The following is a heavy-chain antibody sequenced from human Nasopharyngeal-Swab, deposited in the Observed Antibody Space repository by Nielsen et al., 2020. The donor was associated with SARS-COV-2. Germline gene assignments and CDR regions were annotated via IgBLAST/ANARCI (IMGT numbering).Heavy chain of an antibody. Sequence: GSLRLSCTVSGGSISSYYWSWIRQPPGKGLEWIGEINHSGSTNYNPSLKSRVTISVDTSKNQFSLKLSSVTAADTAVYYCARFRRSWFGGGYFDYWGQGTLVTVSS. V-gene: IGHV4-34*01. D-gene: IGHD3-10*01. CDR3: ARFRRSWFGGGYFDY. J-gene: IGHJ4*02. CDR2: INHSGST. CDR1: GGSISSYY.